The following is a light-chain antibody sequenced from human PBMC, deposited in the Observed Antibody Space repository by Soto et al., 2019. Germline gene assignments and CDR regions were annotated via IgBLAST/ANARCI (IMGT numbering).Light chain of an antibody. Sequence: EIVLTQSPGTLSLSPGERATLSCRASQSVSATYLAWYQQKPGQAPRLLIYGASNRATGIPDRFNGSGSGTDFTLTISRLEPEDFAVYCCQQYVSSPMYTFGEGTKLEIK. CDR1: QSVSATY. V-gene: IGKV3-20*01. CDR3: QQYVSSPMYT. J-gene: IGKJ2*01. CDR2: GAS.